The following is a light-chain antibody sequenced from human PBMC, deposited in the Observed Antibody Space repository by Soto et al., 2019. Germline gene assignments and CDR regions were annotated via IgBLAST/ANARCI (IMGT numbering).Light chain of an antibody. CDR1: QNISSY. Sequence: IVLTQSPVTLSLSPGESATLSCRASQNISSYLIWYQQKPGQAPRLLMYDVSNRATGIPARFSGSGSGTDFTLTISSLEPEDFAVYYCQQYGTFPRTFGQGTKVDIK. J-gene: IGKJ1*01. V-gene: IGKV3-11*01. CDR2: DVS. CDR3: QQYGTFPRT.